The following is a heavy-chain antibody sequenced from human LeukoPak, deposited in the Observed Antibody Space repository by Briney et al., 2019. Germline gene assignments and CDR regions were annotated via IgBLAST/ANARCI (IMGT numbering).Heavy chain of an antibody. J-gene: IGHJ4*02. CDR2: INAGNGNT. Sequence: ASVKVSCKASGYTFTSYAKHWVRQAPGQRLEWMGWINAGNGNTKYSQKFQGRVTITRDTSASTAYMELSSLRSEDTAVYYCARDHGWYLDLYYFDYWGQGTLVTVSS. CDR3: ARDHGWYLDLYYFDY. CDR1: GYTFTSYA. V-gene: IGHV1-3*01. D-gene: IGHD6-19*01.